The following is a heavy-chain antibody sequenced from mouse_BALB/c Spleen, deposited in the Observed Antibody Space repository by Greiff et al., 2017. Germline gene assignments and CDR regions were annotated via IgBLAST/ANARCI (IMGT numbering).Heavy chain of an antibody. Sequence: EVQLVESGGGLVKPGGSLKLSCAASGFTFSSYTMSWVRQTPEKRLEWVATISSGGSYTYYPDSVKGRFTISRDNAKNTLYLQMSSLKSEDTAMYYCTRDGEVRRGYAMDYWGQGTSVTVSS. CDR1: GFTFSSYT. CDR3: TRDGEVRRGYAMDY. D-gene: IGHD2-14*01. J-gene: IGHJ4*01. CDR2: ISSGGSYT. V-gene: IGHV5-6-4*01.